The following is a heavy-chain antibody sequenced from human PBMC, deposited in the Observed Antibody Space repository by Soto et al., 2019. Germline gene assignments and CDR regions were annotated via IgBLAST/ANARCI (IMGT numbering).Heavy chain of an antibody. Sequence: PGGSLRLSCAASGFTFSSFGMHWVRQAPGKGLEWVALISFEGSIKYYADSVKGRFTISRDNSKNTLYLQMNTLRAEDTAVYYCAHQYGAKSYYSYGMDVWGQGTTVTVSS. CDR2: ISFEGSIK. V-gene: IGHV3-30*03. CDR3: AHQYGAKSYYSYGMDV. J-gene: IGHJ6*02. D-gene: IGHD3-22*01. CDR1: GFTFSSFG.